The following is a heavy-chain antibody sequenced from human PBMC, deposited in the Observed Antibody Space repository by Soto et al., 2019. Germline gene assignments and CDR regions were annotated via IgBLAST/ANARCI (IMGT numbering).Heavy chain of an antibody. CDR1: GGSISSGGYY. V-gene: IGHV4-31*03. J-gene: IGHJ4*02. CDR3: ACTRDEGRVDY. CDR2: IYYSGST. Sequence: SETLSLTCTVSGGSISSGGYYWSWIRQHPGKGLEWIGYIYYSGSTYYNPSLKSRVTISVDTSKNQFSLKLSSVTAADTAVYYCACTRDEGRVDYWGQGTLDTVSS.